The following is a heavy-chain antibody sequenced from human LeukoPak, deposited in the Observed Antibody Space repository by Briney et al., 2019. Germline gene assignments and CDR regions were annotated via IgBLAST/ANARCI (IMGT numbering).Heavy chain of an antibody. CDR2: IGTAGDT. CDR3: ARGHYSSGWYNIDY. J-gene: IGHJ4*02. CDR1: GFTFSSYD. V-gene: IGHV3-13*01. D-gene: IGHD6-19*01. Sequence: GGSLRLSCAASGFTFSSYDMHWVRLPTGKGLEWVSAIGTAGDTYYPGSVKGRFTISRENAKNSLYLQMNSLRDGDTAVYYCARGHYSSGWYNIDYWGQGTLVTVSS.